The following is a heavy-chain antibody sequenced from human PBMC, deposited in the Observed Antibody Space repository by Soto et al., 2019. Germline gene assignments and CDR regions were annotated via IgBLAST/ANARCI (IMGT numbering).Heavy chain of an antibody. CDR1: GFTFSSYG. D-gene: IGHD1-7*01. V-gene: IGHV3-33*01. CDR2: IWYDGSNK. Sequence: GGSLRLSCAASGFTFSSYGMHWVRQAPGKGLEWVAVIWYDGSNKYYADSVKGRFTISRDNSKNTLYLQMNSLRAEDTAVYYCARGTWYYYYHMDVCGQGTTVTVPS. CDR3: ARGTWYYYYHMDV. J-gene: IGHJ6*02.